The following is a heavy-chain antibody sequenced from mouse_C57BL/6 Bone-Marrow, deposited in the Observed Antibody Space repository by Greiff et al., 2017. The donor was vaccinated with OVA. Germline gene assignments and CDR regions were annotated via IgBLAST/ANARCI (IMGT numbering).Heavy chain of an antibody. CDR2: ISGGGGNT. CDR3: ARLLGQAY. D-gene: IGHD4-1*01. V-gene: IGHV5-9*01. J-gene: IGHJ3*01. CDR1: GFTFSSYT. Sequence: EVMLVESGGGLVKPGGSLKLSCAASGFTFSSYTMSWVRQTPEKRLEWVATISGGGGNTYYPDSVKGRFTISRDNAKNTLYLQMSSLRSEDTALYYCARLLGQAYWGQGTLVTVSA.